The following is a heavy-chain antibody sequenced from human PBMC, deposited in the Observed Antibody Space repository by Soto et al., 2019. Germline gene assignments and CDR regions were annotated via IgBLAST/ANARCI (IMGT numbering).Heavy chain of an antibody. V-gene: IGHV4-39*01. CDR2: IFYPGSS. J-gene: IGHJ5*02. CDR1: GDSIISSDFY. D-gene: IGHD3-3*02. CDR3: ARHSLALRKNNWFDP. Sequence: SETLSLTCTVSGDSIISSDFYWGWVRQPPGKGLEWIGSIFYPGSSYYNPSLKSRVTMSVDTSKNQFSLRLRSVTAADTALYFCARHSLALRKNNWFDPWGQGIMVTVSS.